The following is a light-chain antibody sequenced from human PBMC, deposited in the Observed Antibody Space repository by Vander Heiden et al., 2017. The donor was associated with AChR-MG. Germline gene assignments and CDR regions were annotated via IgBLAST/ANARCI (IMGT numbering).Light chain of an antibody. J-gene: IGLJ2*01. CDR3: SSQAGSNNFEV. V-gene: IGLV2-8*01. Sequence: QSALTQHPSASGSPGQSVTLSCAGTSSAIGGYHYVCWYHKHPCKAPKLMIYEVTKRPSGVTDRFSGSKAGNTASLTVSGLQAEDEADYYCSSQAGSNNFEVFGGGTKLTVL. CDR1: SSAIGGYHY. CDR2: EVT.